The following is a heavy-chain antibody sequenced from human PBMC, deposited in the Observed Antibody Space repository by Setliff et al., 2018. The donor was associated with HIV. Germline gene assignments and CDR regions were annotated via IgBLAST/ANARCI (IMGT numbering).Heavy chain of an antibody. V-gene: IGHV4-39*01. CDR1: GGSLSSSNNF. CDR3: VRVDYGDYDLDY. CDR2: TDYTGNT. D-gene: IGHD4-17*01. Sequence: SETLSLTCTVSGGSLSSSNNFWGWIRQRPGKGLEWIGTTDYTGNTDYNTSLKSRLTISVDTSKNQFSLKLISVTAADTAVFYCVRVDYGDYDLDYWGQGTLVTVSS. J-gene: IGHJ4*02.